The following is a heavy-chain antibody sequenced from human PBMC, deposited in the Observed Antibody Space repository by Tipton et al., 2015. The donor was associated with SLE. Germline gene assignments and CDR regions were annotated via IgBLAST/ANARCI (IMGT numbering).Heavy chain of an antibody. J-gene: IGHJ4*02. Sequence: LRLSCAASGFTFSDYWMTWVRQAPGKGLEWIGEISPSVSTNYNPSLKSRVTISVDTSKNQYSLKLNSVIAADTAVYYCARSAPDSSSYPTFFDYWGQGTPVTVSS. V-gene: IGHV4-34*01. CDR3: ARSAPDSSSYPTFFDY. D-gene: IGHD3-22*01. CDR1: GFTFSDYW. CDR2: ISPSVST.